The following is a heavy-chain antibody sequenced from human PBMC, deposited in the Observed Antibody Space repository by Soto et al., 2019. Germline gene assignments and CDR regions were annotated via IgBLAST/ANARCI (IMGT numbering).Heavy chain of an antibody. CDR3: ATDYMRGVDY. D-gene: IGHD3-10*01. J-gene: IGHJ4*02. CDR1: GYSFISYG. V-gene: IGHV1-3*01. Sequence: GASVKVSCKATGYSFISYGIHWVRQAPGQRLEWMGWINGGDANTNYSQRFQGRVTIISDTSAGTSSMELTSLTSEDTAVYYCATDYMRGVDYWGQGTLVTVSS. CDR2: INGGDANT.